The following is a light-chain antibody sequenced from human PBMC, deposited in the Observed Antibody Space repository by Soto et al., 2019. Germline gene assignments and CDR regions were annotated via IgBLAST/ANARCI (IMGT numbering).Light chain of an antibody. V-gene: IGKV3-15*01. CDR2: GAS. Sequence: EIVMTQSPATLSVSPGERATLSCRASQSVRSNLAWYQQKPGQAPRLLIYGASTRATGIPARFSGSGSGTEFTLTISSLQSEDFAVYYCRQYSNWPPGTFGQGTKVDIK. CDR3: RQYSNWPPGT. CDR1: QSVRSN. J-gene: IGKJ1*01.